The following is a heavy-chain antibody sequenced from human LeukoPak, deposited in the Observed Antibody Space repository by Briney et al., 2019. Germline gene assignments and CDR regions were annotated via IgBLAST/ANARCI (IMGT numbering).Heavy chain of an antibody. CDR3: AKGYGSQWYTRFDY. CDR1: GFTFSSYA. J-gene: IGHJ4*02. Sequence: GGSLRLSCAASGFTFSSYAMNWVRQAPGKGLEWVSAISGSGGSTYYADSVKGRFTISRDNSKNTFYLQMNSLKAEDTAVYYCAKGYGSQWYTRFDYWGQGALVTVSS. CDR2: ISGSGGST. D-gene: IGHD6-13*01. V-gene: IGHV3-23*01.